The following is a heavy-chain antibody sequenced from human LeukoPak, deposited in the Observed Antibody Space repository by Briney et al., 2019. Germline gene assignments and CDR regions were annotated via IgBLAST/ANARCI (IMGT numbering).Heavy chain of an antibody. CDR3: ARETTSWFDP. CDR2: INVGNGNT. D-gene: IGHD4-11*01. V-gene: IGHV1-3*01. J-gene: IGHJ5*02. CDR1: GYTFTNYA. Sequence: ASVTVSCKASGYTFTNYAMHWVRQAPGQRLEWMGWINVGNGNTKYSQKFQGRVTITRDTSASTAYIELSGLRSEDTAVYYCARETTSWFDPWGQGTLVTVSS.